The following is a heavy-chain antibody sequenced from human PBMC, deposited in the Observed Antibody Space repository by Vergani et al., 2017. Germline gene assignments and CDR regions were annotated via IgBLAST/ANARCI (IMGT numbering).Heavy chain of an antibody. V-gene: IGHV3-30-3*01. J-gene: IGHJ4*02. CDR3: ARDQELLWFGELLSPEYYFDY. Sequence: QVQLVESGGGVVQPGRSLRLSCAASGFTFSSYAMHWVRQAPGKGLEWVAVISYDGGNKYYADSVKGRFTISRDNSKNTLYLQMNSLRAEDTAVYYCARDQELLWFGELLSPEYYFDYWGQGTLVTVSS. CDR1: GFTFSSYA. D-gene: IGHD3-10*01. CDR2: ISYDGGNK.